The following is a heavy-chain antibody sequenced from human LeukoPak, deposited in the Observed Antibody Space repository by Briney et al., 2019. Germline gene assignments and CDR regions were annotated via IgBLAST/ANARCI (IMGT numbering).Heavy chain of an antibody. Sequence: GASVKVSCKASGYTFTSYDINWGRQATGQGLEWMGWMNPNSGNTGYAQKFQGRVTMTRNTSISTAYMELSSLRSEDTAVYYCARPQAGYSSSWVFDPWGQGTLVTVSS. J-gene: IGHJ5*02. D-gene: IGHD6-13*01. CDR2: MNPNSGNT. V-gene: IGHV1-8*01. CDR1: GYTFTSYD. CDR3: ARPQAGYSSSWVFDP.